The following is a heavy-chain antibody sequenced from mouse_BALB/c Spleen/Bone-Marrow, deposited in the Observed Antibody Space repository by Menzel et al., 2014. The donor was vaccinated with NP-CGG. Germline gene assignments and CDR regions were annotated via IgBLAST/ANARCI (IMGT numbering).Heavy chain of an antibody. CDR3: TFLVKEDFSY. J-gene: IGHJ3*01. CDR1: GYSFTSYW. CDR2: IYPGNSDS. D-gene: IGHD2-10*02. V-gene: IGHV1-5*01. Sequence: EVQLQQSGPVLARPGASVKMSCKASGYSFTSYWMPWVKLLSGQLLAFLGAIYPGNSDSSNKHSFKGKAKLTAVTSASTAYMELSSLTNEDSAVYYCTFLVKEDFSYWGQGTLVTVSA.